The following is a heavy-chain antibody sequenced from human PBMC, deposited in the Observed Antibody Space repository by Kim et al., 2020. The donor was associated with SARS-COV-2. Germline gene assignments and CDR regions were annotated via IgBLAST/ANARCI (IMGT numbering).Heavy chain of an antibody. CDR1: GGSFSGYY. Sequence: SETLSLTCAVYGGSFSGYYWSWIRQPPGKGLEWIGEINHSGSTNYNPSLKSRVTISVDTSKNQFSLKLCSVTAADTPVYYCARPGLRGQLVQARSYSMDV. D-gene: IGHD6-6*01. J-gene: IGHJ6*03. CDR3: ARPGLRGQLVQARSYSMDV. V-gene: IGHV4-34*01. CDR2: INHSGST.